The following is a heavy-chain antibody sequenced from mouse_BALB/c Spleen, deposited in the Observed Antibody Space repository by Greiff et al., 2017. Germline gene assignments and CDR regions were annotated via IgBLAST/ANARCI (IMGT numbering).Heavy chain of an antibody. D-gene: IGHD2-4*01. CDR1: GYTFTDYN. Sequence: VQLKESGPELVKPGASVKIPCKASGYTFTDYNMDWVKQSHGKSLEWIGDINPNNGGTIYNQKFKGKATLTVDKSSSTAYMELRSLTSEDTAVYYCARSDYDYDAWFAYWGQGTLVTVSA. CDR2: INPNNGGT. J-gene: IGHJ3*01. V-gene: IGHV1-18*01. CDR3: ARSDYDYDAWFAY.